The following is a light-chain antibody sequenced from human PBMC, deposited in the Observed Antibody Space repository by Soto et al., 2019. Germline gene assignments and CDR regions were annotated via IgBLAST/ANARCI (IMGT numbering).Light chain of an antibody. CDR3: AQGLAVPFT. CDR1: RSILGSSGYNY. J-gene: IGKJ4*01. CDR2: LGS. Sequence: VLTQSPLSLPVTLGEPASISCRSSRSILGSSGYNYLNWYLQKPGQSPQLLIYLGSSRASGVPDRFSGSGSGTDFTLTISRVEAGDVGVYFCAQGLAVPFTFGGGTKVEI. V-gene: IGKV2-28*01.